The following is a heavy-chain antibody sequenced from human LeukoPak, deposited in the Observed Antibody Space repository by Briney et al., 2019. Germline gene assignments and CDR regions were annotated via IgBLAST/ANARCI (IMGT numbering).Heavy chain of an antibody. D-gene: IGHD3-3*01. CDR2: IYYSGST. V-gene: IGHV4-39*07. Sequence: SETLSLTCTVSGGSINSSSYYWGWIRQPPGKGLEWIGSIYYSGSTSYNPSLKSRVTISVDTSKNQFSLNLSSVTAADTAVYYCARDGGGFLEWPMDVWGKGTTVTVSS. J-gene: IGHJ6*03. CDR1: GGSINSSSYY. CDR3: ARDGGGFLEWPMDV.